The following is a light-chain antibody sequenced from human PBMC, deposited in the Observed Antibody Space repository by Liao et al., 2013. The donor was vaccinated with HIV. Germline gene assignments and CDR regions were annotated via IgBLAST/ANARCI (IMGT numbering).Light chain of an antibody. Sequence: DELTQPPSVSVSPGQTASIACSGDKLGDKYACWYQQKAGQSPVLVIYQDKKRPSGIPERFSGSNSGNTATLTISGTQAMDEADYYCQAWDSSDVVFGGGTKLTVL. CDR1: KLGDKY. CDR3: QAWDSSDVV. CDR2: QDK. V-gene: IGLV3-1*01. J-gene: IGLJ2*01.